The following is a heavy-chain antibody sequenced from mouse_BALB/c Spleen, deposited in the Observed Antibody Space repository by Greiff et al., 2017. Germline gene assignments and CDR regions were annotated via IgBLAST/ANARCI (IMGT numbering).Heavy chain of an antibody. CDR3: ARDYYGSTWYFDV. CDR1: GYSFTGYF. D-gene: IGHD1-1*01. Sequence: EVKVVESGPELVKPGASVKISCKASGYSFTGYFMNWVMQSHGKSLEWIGRINPYNGDTFYNQKFKGKATLTVDKSSSTAHMELRSLASEDSAVYYCARDYYGSTWYFDVWGAGTTVTVSS. V-gene: IGHV1-20*02. CDR2: INPYNGDT. J-gene: IGHJ1*01.